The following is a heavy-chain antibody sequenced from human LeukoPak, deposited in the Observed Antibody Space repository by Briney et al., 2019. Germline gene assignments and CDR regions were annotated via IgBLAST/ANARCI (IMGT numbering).Heavy chain of an antibody. CDR2: ISWDGDST. CDR1: GFTFDDYA. J-gene: IGHJ6*03. V-gene: IGHV3-43D*03. CDR3: ARGWYYDFWSGYFRGYYYMDV. Sequence: PGGSLRLSCAASGFTFDDYAMHWVRQAPGKGLECVSLISWDGDSTYYSDSVKGRFTISRDDSKNTLYLQMNSLRAEDTAVYYCARGWYYDFWSGYFRGYYYMDVWGKGTTVTVSS. D-gene: IGHD3-3*01.